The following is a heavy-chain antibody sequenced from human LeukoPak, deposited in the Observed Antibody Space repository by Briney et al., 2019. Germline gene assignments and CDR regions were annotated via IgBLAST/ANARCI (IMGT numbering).Heavy chain of an antibody. CDR2: MNPNSGNT. D-gene: IGHD3-22*01. V-gene: IGHV1-8*01. CDR1: GYTFTSYD. CDR3: ARGYYYDSSGYNDY. J-gene: IGHJ4*02. Sequence: GASVKVSCKASGYTFTSYDINWVRQATGQGLEWMGWMNPNSGNTGYAQKFQGRVTMTRNTPISTAYMELSRLRSDDTAVYYCARGYYYDSSGYNDYWGQGTLVTVSS.